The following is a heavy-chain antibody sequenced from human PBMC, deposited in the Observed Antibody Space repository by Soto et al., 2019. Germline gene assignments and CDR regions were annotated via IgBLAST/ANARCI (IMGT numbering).Heavy chain of an antibody. Sequence: EVQLLESGGGLVQPGGSLRLSCAASGFTFSSYVMSWVRQAPGKGLEWVSGISGSGGSTYYADSVKGRFTISRDNSKNTLYLQMTSLRAEDTAVYYCAKVPYDFWSGYCPPLYFDYWGQGTLVTVSS. CDR1: GFTFSSYV. CDR2: ISGSGGST. D-gene: IGHD3-3*01. V-gene: IGHV3-23*01. CDR3: AKVPYDFWSGYCPPLYFDY. J-gene: IGHJ4*02.